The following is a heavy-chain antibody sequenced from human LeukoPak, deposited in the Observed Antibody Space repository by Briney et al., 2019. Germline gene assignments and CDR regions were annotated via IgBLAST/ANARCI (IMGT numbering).Heavy chain of an antibody. V-gene: IGHV4-39*07. D-gene: IGHD1-26*01. CDR2: IYYSGST. J-gene: IGHJ3*02. Sequence: PSETLSLTCTVSGGSISSSSYYWGWIRQPPGKGLEWIGSIYYSGSTYYNPSLKSRVTISVDTSKNQFSLKLSSVTAADTAVYYCARDDSPGSYYPLGSFDIWGQGTMVTVSS. CDR1: GGSISSSSYY. CDR3: ARDDSPGSYYPLGSFDI.